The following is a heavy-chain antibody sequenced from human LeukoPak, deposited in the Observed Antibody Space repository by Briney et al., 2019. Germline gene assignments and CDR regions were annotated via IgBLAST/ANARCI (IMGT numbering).Heavy chain of an antibody. CDR3: ARGRSSGWSYYYYYYGMDV. Sequence: ASVKVSCKASGYTFTGYYMHWVRQAPGQGLEWMGRINPNSGGTNYAQKFQGRVTMTRDTSISTAYMELSRLRSDDTAVYYCARGRSSGWSYYYYYYGMDVWGQGTTVTVSS. CDR2: INPNSGGT. J-gene: IGHJ6*02. CDR1: GYTFTGYY. D-gene: IGHD6-19*01. V-gene: IGHV1-2*06.